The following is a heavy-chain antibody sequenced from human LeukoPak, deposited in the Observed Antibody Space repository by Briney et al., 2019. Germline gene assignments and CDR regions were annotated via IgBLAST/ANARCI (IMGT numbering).Heavy chain of an antibody. CDR3: ARERTSGWDAFDF. CDR1: GFTFNSYA. D-gene: IGHD6-19*01. V-gene: IGHV3-74*01. J-gene: IGHJ4*02. Sequence: GGSLRLSCAASGFTFNSYAMHWVRQAPGKGLVWVSRINSVGSSTSYADSVKGRFTISRDNAKNTLYLQMNSLRAEDTAVYYCARERTSGWDAFDFWGQGTLVTVSS. CDR2: INSVGSST.